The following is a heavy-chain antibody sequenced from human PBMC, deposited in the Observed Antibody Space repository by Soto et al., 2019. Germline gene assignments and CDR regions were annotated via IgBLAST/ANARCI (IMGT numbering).Heavy chain of an antibody. J-gene: IGHJ6*03. D-gene: IGHD3-10*01. CDR1: GFTFSSYA. CDR2: ISGSGGST. CDR3: AKKSSDYYGSGSYWGALAPYYYYMGV. Sequence: PGGSLRLSCAASGFTFSSYAMSWVRQAPGKGLEWVSAISGSGGSTYYADSVKGRFTSSRDNSKNTLYLQMNSLRAEDTAVYYCAKKSSDYYGSGSYWGALAPYYYYMGVWGKGTTVTVSS. V-gene: IGHV3-23*01.